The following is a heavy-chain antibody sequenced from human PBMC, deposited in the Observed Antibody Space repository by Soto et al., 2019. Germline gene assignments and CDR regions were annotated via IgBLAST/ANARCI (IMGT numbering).Heavy chain of an antibody. V-gene: IGHV4-59*01. CDR2: IYYLGRT. D-gene: IGHD1-26*01. J-gene: IGHJ4*02. CDR3: ARDPVGATRFDY. Sequence: SETLSLTCTVDSISTYYWNWIRQPPGKGLEWIGYIYYLGRTNYNSSLKSRVTMSIDTSKNQFSLRLSSVTAGDTAIYYCARDPVGATRFDYWGQGVPVTVSS. CDR1: SISTYY.